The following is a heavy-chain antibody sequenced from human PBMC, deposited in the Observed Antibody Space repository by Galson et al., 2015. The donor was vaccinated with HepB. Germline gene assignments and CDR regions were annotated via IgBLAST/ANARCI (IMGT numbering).Heavy chain of an antibody. CDR3: ARGRGYSNGEGG. J-gene: IGHJ4*02. V-gene: IGHV1-8*02. Sequence: SVKVSCKASGYTFTGYYMHWVRQAPGQGLEWMGWMNPNSGNTGYAQKFQGRVTMTRNTSISTAYMELSSLRSEDTAVYYCARGRGYSNGEGGWGQGTLVTVSS. D-gene: IGHD2-8*01. CDR2: MNPNSGNT. CDR1: GYTFTGYY.